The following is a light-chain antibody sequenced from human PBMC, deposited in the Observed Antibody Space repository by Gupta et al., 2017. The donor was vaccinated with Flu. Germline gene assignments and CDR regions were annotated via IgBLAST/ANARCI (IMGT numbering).Light chain of an antibody. J-gene: IGKJ5*01. CDR2: AAS. V-gene: IGKV1-16*02. CDR3: QQEKSYPHT. CDR1: QGIINN. Sequence: DIQMTQSPSSLSASVGDRVTITCRASQGIINNLAWFQQKPGKGPKSLIYAASSLQSGVQSKFSGSGSVSVTDFTLTISNLHPEDSATYCFQQEKSYPHTFGQATRLEI.